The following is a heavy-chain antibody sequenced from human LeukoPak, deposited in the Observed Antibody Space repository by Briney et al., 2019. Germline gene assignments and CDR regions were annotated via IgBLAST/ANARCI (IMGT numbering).Heavy chain of an antibody. V-gene: IGHV4-59*08. Sequence: SETLSLTCTVSGGSISSYYWSWIRQPPGKGLEWIGYIYYSGSTNYNPSLKSRVTISVDTSKNQFSLKLSSVTAADTAVYYCARHWGSQDYFDYWGQGTLVTVSS. CDR1: GGSISSYY. D-gene: IGHD3-16*01. CDR3: ARHWGSQDYFDY. CDR2: IYYSGST. J-gene: IGHJ4*02.